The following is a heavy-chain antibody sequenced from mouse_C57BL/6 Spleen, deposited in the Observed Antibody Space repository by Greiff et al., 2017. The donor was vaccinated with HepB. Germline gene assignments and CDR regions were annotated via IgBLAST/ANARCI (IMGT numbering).Heavy chain of an antibody. Sequence: VQLQQSGPELVKPGASVKMSCKASGYTFTDYNMHWVKQSHGKSLEWIGYINPNNGGTSYNQKFKGKGTLTVNKSSTTAYMELRSLTSEDSAVYYCARMPYAMDYWGQGTSVTVSS. CDR3: ARMPYAMDY. CDR1: GYTFTDYN. V-gene: IGHV1-22*01. CDR2: INPNNGGT. J-gene: IGHJ4*01.